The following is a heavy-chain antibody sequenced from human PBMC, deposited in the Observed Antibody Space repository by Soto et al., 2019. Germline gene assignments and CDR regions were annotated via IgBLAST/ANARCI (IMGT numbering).Heavy chain of an antibody. CDR2: IYWDDDK. V-gene: IGHV2-5*02. CDR1: GFSLSTSGVG. CDR3: AHVTMVRGVAHYYYYYGMDV. D-gene: IGHD3-10*01. J-gene: IGHJ6*02. Sequence: QITLKESGPTLVKPTQTLTLTCTFSGFSLSTSGVGVGWIRQPPGKALEWLALIYWDDDKRYSPSLKSRLTITKDTSKNQLVLTMTNMDPVDTATYYCAHVTMVRGVAHYYYYYGMDVWGQGTTVTVSS.